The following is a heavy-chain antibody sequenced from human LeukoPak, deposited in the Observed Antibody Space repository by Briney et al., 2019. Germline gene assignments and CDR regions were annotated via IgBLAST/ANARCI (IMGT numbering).Heavy chain of an antibody. D-gene: IGHD3-22*01. CDR1: GFTFSSYA. J-gene: IGHJ4*02. Sequence: GGSLRLSCAASGFTFSSYAMHWVRQAPGKGLEWVAVISYDGSNKYYADSVKGRFTISRDNSKNTLYLQMNSLRAEDTAVYYCARGSLSPYYDSSDFRYTLPDYWGQGTLVTVSS. CDR3: ARGSLSPYYDSSDFRYTLPDY. CDR2: ISYDGSNK. V-gene: IGHV3-30*04.